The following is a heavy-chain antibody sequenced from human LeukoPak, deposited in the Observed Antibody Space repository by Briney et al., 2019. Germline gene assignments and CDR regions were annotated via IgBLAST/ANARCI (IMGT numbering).Heavy chain of an antibody. CDR2: INGDGSST. Sequence: GGSLRLSCAASGFTFSNYWMHWVRQAPGKGLVWVSRINGDGSSTNYADSVKGRFTISRDNSKNTLYLQMNSLRAEDTAVYYCARSGSSDYWGQGTLVTVSS. CDR3: ARSGSSDY. J-gene: IGHJ4*02. V-gene: IGHV3-74*01. D-gene: IGHD1-26*01. CDR1: GFTFSNYW.